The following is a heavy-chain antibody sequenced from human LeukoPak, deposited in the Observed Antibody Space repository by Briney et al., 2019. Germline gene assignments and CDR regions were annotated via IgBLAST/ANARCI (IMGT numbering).Heavy chain of an antibody. D-gene: IGHD3-16*02. J-gene: IGHJ4*02. V-gene: IGHV4-34*01. CDR1: GGSFSGYY. CDR3: VRGRTTYDYVWGSYRPPDY. Sequence: SETLSLTCAVYGGSFSGYYWNWIRLPPGKGLEWIGEINHRGSTNYNPSLKSRVSISVDTSKNQFSLKLSSVTAADTAVYYCVRGRTTYDYVWGSYRPPDYWGQGTLVTVSS. CDR2: INHRGST.